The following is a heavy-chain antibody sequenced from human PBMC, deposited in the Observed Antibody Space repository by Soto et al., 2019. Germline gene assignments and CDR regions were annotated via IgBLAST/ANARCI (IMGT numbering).Heavy chain of an antibody. V-gene: IGHV3-23*01. Sequence: PGGSLRLSCAASGFTFSSYAMSWVRQAPGKGLEWVSAISGSGGSTYYADSVKGRFTISRDNSKNTLYLQMNSLRAEDTAVYYCAKVPYSSTLIGYFQHWGQGTLVTVSS. D-gene: IGHD6-13*01. CDR3: AKVPYSSTLIGYFQH. CDR2: ISGSGGST. CDR1: GFTFSSYA. J-gene: IGHJ1*01.